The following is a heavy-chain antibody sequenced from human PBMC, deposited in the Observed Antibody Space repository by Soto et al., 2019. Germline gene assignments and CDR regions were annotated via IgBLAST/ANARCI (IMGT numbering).Heavy chain of an antibody. J-gene: IGHJ2*01. CDR3: ARDPVALRNRVRVGYFNL. CDR1: GFTFTRYM. V-gene: IGHV3-21*01. Sequence: EVQLVESGGGLVNPGGSLRLSCAASGFTFTRYMINWVRQAPGKGLEWVSSISSGSNFIYYADSAKGRFTISRDNAKNSVDLQMKSLRADDTAVYYCARDPVALRNRVRVGYFNLWGRGTQVTVSS. D-gene: IGHD1-26*01. CDR2: ISSGSNFI.